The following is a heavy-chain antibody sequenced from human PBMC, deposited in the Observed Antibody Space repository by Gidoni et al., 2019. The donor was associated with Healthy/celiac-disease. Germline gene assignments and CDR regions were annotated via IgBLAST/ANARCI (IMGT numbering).Heavy chain of an antibody. CDR3: ARAPMGWDYFDY. D-gene: IGHD1-26*01. CDR2: IYPGDSDT. Sequence: EVQLVQSGAEVKTHGGSLKISFRGSGYSFTSYWIGWVRHMPGKGLDWMWLIYPGDSDTRYSPSFQGQVTISADKSISTAYLQWGSLKASDTAMYYCARAPMGWDYFDYWGQGTLVTVSS. V-gene: IGHV5-51*01. CDR1: GYSFTSYW. J-gene: IGHJ4*02.